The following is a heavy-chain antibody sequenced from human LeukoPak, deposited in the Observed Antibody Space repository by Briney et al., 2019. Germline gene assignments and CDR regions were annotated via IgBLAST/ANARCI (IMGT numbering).Heavy chain of an antibody. Sequence: GGSLRLSCAASGFTFDDYAMHWVRQAPGKGLEWVSGISWNSGSIGYADSVKGRFTISRDNAKNSLYLQMNSLRAEDTALYYCAYSSGWYRPFDYWDQGTLVTVSS. CDR1: GFTFDDYA. CDR3: AYSSGWYRPFDY. V-gene: IGHV3-9*01. J-gene: IGHJ4*02. D-gene: IGHD6-19*01. CDR2: ISWNSGSI.